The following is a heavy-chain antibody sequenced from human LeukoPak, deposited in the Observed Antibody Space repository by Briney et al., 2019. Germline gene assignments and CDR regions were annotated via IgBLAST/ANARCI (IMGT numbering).Heavy chain of an antibody. CDR2: IYYSGST. CDR1: GGSISSYY. CDR3: ARQPTVKRGAVASNFDY. J-gene: IGHJ4*02. D-gene: IGHD6-19*01. Sequence: SETLSLTCTVSGGSISSYYWSWIRQPPGKGLEWIGYIYYSGSTNYNPSLKSRVTISVDTSKNQFSLKLRSVSAADTSVYYCARQPTVKRGAVASNFDYWGRGTLVTVSS. V-gene: IGHV4-59*08.